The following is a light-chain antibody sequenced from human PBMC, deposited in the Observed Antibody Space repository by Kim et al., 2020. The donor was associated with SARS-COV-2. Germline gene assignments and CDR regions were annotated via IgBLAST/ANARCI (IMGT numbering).Light chain of an antibody. CDR1: QSITKY. CDR2: AAS. J-gene: IGKJ2*01. V-gene: IGKV1-39*01. CDR3: QQSYKAPYT. Sequence: STSLGDSVPITCRASQSITKYLNWYQHEPGKAPKLLMYAASALQRGVPSRFSGSGSETEFTLTISSLQVEDFVTYYCQQSYKAPYTFGQGTKLEI.